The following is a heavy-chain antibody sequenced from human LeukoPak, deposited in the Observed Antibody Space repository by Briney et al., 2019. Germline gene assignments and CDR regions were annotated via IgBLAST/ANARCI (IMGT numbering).Heavy chain of an antibody. CDR3: ARVPVVVPAAADY. CDR2: IYYSGST. CDR1: GGSIGSGGYY. D-gene: IGHD2-2*01. Sequence: SETLSLTCTVSGGSIGSGGYYWSWIRQHPGKGLEWIGYIYYSGSTYYNPPLKSRVTISVDTSKNQFSLKLSSVTAADTAVYYCARVPVVVPAAADYWGQGTLVTVSS. V-gene: IGHV4-31*03. J-gene: IGHJ4*02.